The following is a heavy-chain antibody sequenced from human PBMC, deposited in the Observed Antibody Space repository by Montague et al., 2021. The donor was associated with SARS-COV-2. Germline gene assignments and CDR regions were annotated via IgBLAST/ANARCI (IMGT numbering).Heavy chain of an antibody. J-gene: IGHJ4*02. D-gene: IGHD6-19*01. CDR3: ATGTPSGLSVAGFDY. CDR2: IYHSGST. V-gene: IGHV4-4*02. Sequence: SETLSLTCGVSGGSISSSHWWNWVRQPPGKGLEWIGEIYHSGSTNYNPSLKNRVIISIDKSKNQFSLKLSSVTAADTAVYYCATGTPSGLSVAGFDYWGQGTLVTVSS. CDR1: GGSISSSHW.